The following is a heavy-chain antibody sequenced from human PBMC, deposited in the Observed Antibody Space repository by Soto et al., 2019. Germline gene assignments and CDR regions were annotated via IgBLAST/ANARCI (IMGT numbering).Heavy chain of an antibody. V-gene: IGHV1-18*01. J-gene: IGHJ4*02. Sequence: QIQLVQSGAEVKKPGASVKVSCRASGFTFSDYGFSWVRQALGRGLEWMGWISAVNGETNYTQRSAGRGAMTTDAATTTAYMELRSLTVDDTAVYYCVRDQQCLLPVPLDFDYWGQGTVVTVSS. CDR3: VRDQQCLLPVPLDFDY. CDR1: GFTFSDYG. D-gene: IGHD6-19*01. CDR2: ISAVNGET.